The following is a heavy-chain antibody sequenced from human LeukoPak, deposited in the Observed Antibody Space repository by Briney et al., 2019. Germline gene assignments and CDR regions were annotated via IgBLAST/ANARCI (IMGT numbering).Heavy chain of an antibody. CDR1: GYSFTSYW. CDR2: IHPGDSDT. Sequence: GESLKISCKGSGYSFTSYWIGWVRQMPGKGLEWMGIIHPGDSDTRYSPSFQGQVTISADKSISTAYLQWNSLKASDTAMYYCARPRSVEIDGYFDLWGRGTLVTVSS. V-gene: IGHV5-51*01. J-gene: IGHJ2*01. CDR3: ARPRSVEIDGYFDL. D-gene: IGHD5-24*01.